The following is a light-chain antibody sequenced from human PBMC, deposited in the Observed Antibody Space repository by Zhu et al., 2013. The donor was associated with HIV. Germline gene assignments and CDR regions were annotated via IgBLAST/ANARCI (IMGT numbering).Light chain of an antibody. CDR1: QDINTY. Sequence: DIQMTQSPSSLSASVGDRVTITCRSSQDINTYLAWYQHKPGKSPKLLIYAAFTLQSGVPSRFSGSGSGTHFTLTINNLQPEDVATYYCQKYNSAPWTFGLGTKVEIK. CDR3: QKYNSAPWT. J-gene: IGKJ1*01. CDR2: AAF. V-gene: IGKV1-27*01.